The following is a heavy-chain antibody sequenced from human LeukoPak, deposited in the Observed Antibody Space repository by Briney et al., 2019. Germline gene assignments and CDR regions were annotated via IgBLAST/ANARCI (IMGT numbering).Heavy chain of an antibody. J-gene: IGHJ5*02. D-gene: IGHD3-22*01. CDR1: GGSINSGDYY. V-gene: IGHV4-30-4*01. Sequence: SETLSLTCTVSGGSINSGDYYWSWIRQPPGKGLEWIGFIYYSGSTYNNPSLKSRVTISVDTSKNQFSLRLSSVTAADTAMYYCARVDDSSGYYPFDPWGQGTLVTVSS. CDR2: IYYSGST. CDR3: ARVDDSSGYYPFDP.